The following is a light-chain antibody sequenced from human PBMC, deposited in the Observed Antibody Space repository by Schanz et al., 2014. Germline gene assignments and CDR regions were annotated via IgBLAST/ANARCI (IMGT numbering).Light chain of an antibody. Sequence: QSALTQPRSVSGSPGQSVTISCTGTSSDVGGYKYVSWYQQHPGKAPKLMIYDVSNRPSGVSNRFSGSKSGNTASLTVSGLQAEDEADYYCSSYAGTNNFGVFGGGTKLTVL. CDR2: DVS. CDR1: SSDVGGYKY. J-gene: IGLJ3*02. CDR3: SSYAGTNNFGV. V-gene: IGLV2-11*01.